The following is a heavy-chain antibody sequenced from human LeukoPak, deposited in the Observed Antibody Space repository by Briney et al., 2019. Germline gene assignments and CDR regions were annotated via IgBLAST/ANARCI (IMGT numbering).Heavy chain of an antibody. CDR1: GFTFSSYA. CDR2: ISRSGDIT. J-gene: IGHJ4*02. CDR3: TKTPGGNSLNLWFDF. Sequence: GGSLRLSCAASGFTFSSYAMAWVRQTPGKGLEWVSAISRSGDITEYADSAKGRFAISRDSSKNALYLQLNSLRAEDTAVYYCTKTPGGNSLNLWFDFWGRGTLVAVSS. D-gene: IGHD4-23*01. V-gene: IGHV3-23*01.